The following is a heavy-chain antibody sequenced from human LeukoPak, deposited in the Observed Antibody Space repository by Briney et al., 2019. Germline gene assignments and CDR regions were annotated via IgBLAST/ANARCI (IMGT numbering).Heavy chain of an antibody. D-gene: IGHD5-18*01. CDR2: ISGGGGSA. CDR3: AIRGYSYDYGMDV. Sequence: PGGSLRLSCAASGFTFSSYAMSWVRQAPGKGLEWVSGISGGGGSAYYADSVKGRFTISRDNSKNTLYLQMNSLRAEDTAVYYCAIRGYSYDYGMDVWGQGTTVTVSS. V-gene: IGHV3-23*01. J-gene: IGHJ6*02. CDR1: GFTFSSYA.